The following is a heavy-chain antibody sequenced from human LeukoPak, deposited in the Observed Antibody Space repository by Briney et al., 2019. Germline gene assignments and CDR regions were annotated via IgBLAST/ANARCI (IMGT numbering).Heavy chain of an antibody. J-gene: IGHJ4*02. V-gene: IGHV5-51*01. CDR2: IYPCDSDS. Sequence: GSPKISCQGSGYSFTSYWIGRVRQLPGKGLEWMGIIYPCDSDSRYSPSFQGQVTISADKSISTAYLQWSSLKASDTAMYYCARPLVVGAMGYWGQGTLVTVS. CDR3: ARPLVVGAMGY. CDR1: GYSFTSYW. D-gene: IGHD1-26*01.